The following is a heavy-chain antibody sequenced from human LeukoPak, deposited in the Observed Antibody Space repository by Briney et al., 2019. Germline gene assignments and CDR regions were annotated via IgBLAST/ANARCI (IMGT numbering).Heavy chain of an antibody. CDR1: RFTFSSYC. CDR2: IKQDGRDK. J-gene: IGHJ4*02. V-gene: IGHV3-7*01. Sequence: GRSLRLSCAASRFTFSSYCMHWLRQAPGKGRVWGATIKQDGRDKNYTDSVRGRFTISRDNVRKSLYLEMNNQRVKDTAMYFCSRGGFGSRWSWLDWGEGTVVIVS. D-gene: IGHD1-14*01. CDR3: SRGGFGSRWSWLD.